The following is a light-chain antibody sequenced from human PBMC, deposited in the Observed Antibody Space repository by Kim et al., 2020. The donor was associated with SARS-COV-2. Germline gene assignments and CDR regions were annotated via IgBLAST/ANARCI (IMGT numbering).Light chain of an antibody. Sequence: QSVLTQQASVSGSPGQSITISCTGTSSDVGNYNLVSWYQQHPGKAPKLMIYEVTKRPSGVSNRFSGSKSAYTASLTISGLQAEDEGDYYCCSYARNYTGGFGGGTQLTVL. CDR1: SSDVGNYNL. V-gene: IGLV2-23*02. CDR2: EVT. CDR3: CSYARNYTGG. J-gene: IGLJ2*01.